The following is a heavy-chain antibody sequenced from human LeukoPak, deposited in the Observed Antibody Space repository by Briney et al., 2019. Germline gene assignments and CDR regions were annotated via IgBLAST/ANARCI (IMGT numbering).Heavy chain of an antibody. Sequence: SETLSLTCTVSGGSISSYYWSWIRQPAGKGLEWIVRIYTSGSTNYNPSLKSRVTMSVDTSKNQFSLKLSSVTAADTAVYYCARDFGIVGARALYYFDYWGQGTLVTVSS. CDR2: IYTSGST. CDR3: ARDFGIVGARALYYFDY. CDR1: GGSISSYY. J-gene: IGHJ4*02. D-gene: IGHD1-26*01. V-gene: IGHV4-4*07.